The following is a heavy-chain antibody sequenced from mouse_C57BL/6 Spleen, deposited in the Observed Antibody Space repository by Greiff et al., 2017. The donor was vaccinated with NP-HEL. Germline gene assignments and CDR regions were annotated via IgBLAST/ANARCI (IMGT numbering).Heavy chain of an antibody. J-gene: IGHJ3*01. Sequence: QVQLKQPGAELVRPGSSVKLSCKASGYTFTSYWMDWVKQRPGQGLEWIGNIYPSDSETHYNQKFKDKATLTVDKSSSTAYMQLSSLTSEDSAVYYCARMVTTPLAYWGQGTLVTVSA. D-gene: IGHD2-2*01. CDR2: IYPSDSET. CDR3: ARMVTTPLAY. CDR1: GYTFTSYW. V-gene: IGHV1-61*01.